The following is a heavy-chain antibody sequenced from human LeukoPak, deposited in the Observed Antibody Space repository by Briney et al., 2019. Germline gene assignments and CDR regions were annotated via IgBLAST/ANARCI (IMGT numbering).Heavy chain of an antibody. V-gene: IGHV4-4*02. D-gene: IGHD5-12*01. J-gene: IGHJ2*01. CDR1: GGSISSSNW. CDR3: ARNIVATITHWYFDL. Sequence: PSETLSLTCAVSGGSISSSNWWSWVRQPPGKGLEWIGEIYHSGSTNYNPSLKSRVTISVDKSKNQFSLKLSSVTAADTAVYYCARNIVATITHWYFDLWGRGTLVTVSS. CDR2: IYHSGST.